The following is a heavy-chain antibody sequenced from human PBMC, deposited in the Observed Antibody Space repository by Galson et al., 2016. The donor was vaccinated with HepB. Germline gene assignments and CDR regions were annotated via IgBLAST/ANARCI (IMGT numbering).Heavy chain of an antibody. CDR1: GYTFTTYY. D-gene: IGHD3-22*01. Sequence: SVKVSCKASGYTFTTYYIHWVRQAPGQGPEWMGIISPSAGMTTYAQKFQGRVAMTRDTSTSTVYMEPSSLNSEDTAVYYCARDHLPDYSDNSGYLPFDYWGQGTLVTVSS. CDR3: ARDHLPDYSDNSGYLPFDY. V-gene: IGHV1-46*01. J-gene: IGHJ4*02. CDR2: ISPSAGMT.